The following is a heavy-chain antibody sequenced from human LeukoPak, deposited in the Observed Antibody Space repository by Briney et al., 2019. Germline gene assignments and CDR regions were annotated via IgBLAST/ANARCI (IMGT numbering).Heavy chain of an antibody. J-gene: IGHJ4*02. CDR2: MNPNSGNT. Sequence: ASVKVSCKASGYTFTSYDINWVRQAPGQGLEWMGWMNPNSGNTGYAQRFQGRVTITRNTSISTAYMELSSLRSEDTAVYYCARPRGDYDSFDYWGQGTLVTVSS. V-gene: IGHV1-8*03. CDR1: GYTFTSYD. CDR3: ARPRGDYDSFDY. D-gene: IGHD3-22*01.